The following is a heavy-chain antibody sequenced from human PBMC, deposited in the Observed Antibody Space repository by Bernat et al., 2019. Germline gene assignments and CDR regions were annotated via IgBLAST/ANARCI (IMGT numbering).Heavy chain of an antibody. D-gene: IGHD3-10*01. V-gene: IGHV3-48*01. CDR2: ISSSSSTI. CDR1: GFTFRTYS. CDR3: ARDLTMLRGVINWYFDL. Sequence: EVQLVESGGGLVQPGGSLRLSCAASGFTFRTYSMNWVRQAPGKGLEWVSYISSSSSTIYYADSVKGRFTISRDNAKNSLYLQMNSLRVEDTAVYYCARDLTMLRGVINWYFDLWGRGTLVTVSS. J-gene: IGHJ2*01.